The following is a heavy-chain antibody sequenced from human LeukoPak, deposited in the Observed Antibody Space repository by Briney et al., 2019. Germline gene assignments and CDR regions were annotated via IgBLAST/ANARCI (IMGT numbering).Heavy chain of an antibody. Sequence: GASVKVSCKASGYTFTGYYMHWVRQAPGQGLEWMGRINPNSGGTNYAQKFQGRVTMTRDTSISTACMELSRLRSDDTAVYYCARDQGYYDSSGYSFDYWGQGTLVTVSS. D-gene: IGHD3-22*01. J-gene: IGHJ4*02. CDR1: GYTFTGYY. CDR3: ARDQGYYDSSGYSFDY. CDR2: INPNSGGT. V-gene: IGHV1-2*06.